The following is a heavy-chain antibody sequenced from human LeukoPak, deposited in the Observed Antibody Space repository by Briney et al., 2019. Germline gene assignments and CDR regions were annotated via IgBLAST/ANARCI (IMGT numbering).Heavy chain of an antibody. CDR1: GFNFSNYA. J-gene: IGHJ4*02. CDR2: ISYDRSNK. Sequence: TGGSLRLSCAASGFNFSNYAMHWVRQAPGKGLEWVAVISYDRSNKYYTDSMKGRFTISRDNSKNALYLQMNSLRAEDTAVYYCAKGHGRLPRVDSDYWGQGALVTVSS. CDR3: AKGHGRLPRVDSDY. V-gene: IGHV3-30*18. D-gene: IGHD3-16*01.